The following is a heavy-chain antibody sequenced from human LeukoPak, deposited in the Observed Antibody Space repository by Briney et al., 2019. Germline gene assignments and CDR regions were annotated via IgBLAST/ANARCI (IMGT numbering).Heavy chain of an antibody. CDR3: ARAPRYYFDY. D-gene: IGHD3-16*02. V-gene: IGHV4-34*01. CDR2: INHSGST. CDR1: GGSFSGYY. Sequence: SETLSLTCAVYGGSFSGYYWSWIRQPPGKGLEWIGEINHSGSTNYNPSLKSRVTISVDTSKNQFSLKLSSVTAADTAEYYCARAPRYYFDYWGQGTLVTVSS. J-gene: IGHJ4*02.